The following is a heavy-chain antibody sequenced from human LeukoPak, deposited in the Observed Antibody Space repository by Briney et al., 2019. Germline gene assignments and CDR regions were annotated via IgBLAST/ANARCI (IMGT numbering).Heavy chain of an antibody. V-gene: IGHV3-53*01. CDR3: ARGVGGYDLLAYYYYYHMDV. CDR2: IYSGGST. Sequence: PGGSLRLSCAASGFTVSSNYMSWVRQAPGKGLEWVSVIYSGGSTYYADSVKGRFTISRDSSKNTLYLQMNSLRAEDTAVYYCARGVGGYDLLAYYYYYHMDVWGKGTTVTVSS. D-gene: IGHD5-12*01. J-gene: IGHJ6*03. CDR1: GFTVSSNY.